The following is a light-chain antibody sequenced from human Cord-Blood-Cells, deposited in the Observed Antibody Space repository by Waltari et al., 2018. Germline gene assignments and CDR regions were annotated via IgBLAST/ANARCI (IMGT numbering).Light chain of an antibody. V-gene: IGLV8-61*01. CDR1: SGPVSTSYY. CDR2: STN. J-gene: IGLJ3*02. CDR3: VLYMGSGISV. Sequence: QTVVTQEPSFSVSPGGTVTLTCGLSSGPVSTSYYPSLYQQTPGQAPRTLIYSTNTRSSGVPDRFSGSILGNKAVLTITGAQADDESDYYCVLYMGSGISVFGGGTKLTVL.